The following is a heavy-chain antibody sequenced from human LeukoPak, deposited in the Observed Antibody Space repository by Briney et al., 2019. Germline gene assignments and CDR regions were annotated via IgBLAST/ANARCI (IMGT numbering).Heavy chain of an antibody. CDR2: INHSGST. CDR3: ARVTGYSSGWSILRQLYFDY. D-gene: IGHD6-19*01. V-gene: IGHV4-34*01. J-gene: IGHJ4*02. Sequence: PSETLSLTCAVYGGSFSGYYWSWIRQPPGKGLEWIGEINHSGSTNYNPSLKSRVTISVDTSKNQFSLKLSSVTAADTAVYYCARVTGYSSGWSILRQLYFDYWGQGALVTVSS. CDR1: GGSFSGYY.